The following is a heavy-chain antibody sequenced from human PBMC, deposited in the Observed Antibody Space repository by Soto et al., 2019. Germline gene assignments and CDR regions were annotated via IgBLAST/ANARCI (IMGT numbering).Heavy chain of an antibody. Sequence: VGSMRLSCASSGVPFSSYSLNWVSKAQGKGLEWVSFISSSSSYTYYSDSVKGGFTISRDNAKNSLFLQMNSLRAEDTAVYYCAKDRGRGSPVSGGLDVWGQGTTVTVSS. CDR1: GVPFSSYS. V-gene: IGHV3-21*01. D-gene: IGHD3-10*01. CDR3: AKDRGRGSPVSGGLDV. J-gene: IGHJ6*02. CDR2: ISSSSSYT.